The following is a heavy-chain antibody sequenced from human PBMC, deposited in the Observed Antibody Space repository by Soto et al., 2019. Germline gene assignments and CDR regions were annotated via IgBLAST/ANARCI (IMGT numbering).Heavy chain of an antibody. Sequence: WTWIRQSPGKGLEWIGYIFYPGSTNYNPSLNSRVTMSIDTSNNQFSLKLASVTAADTALYYCARGGRSWYFDLWDRGTLVTVSS. CDR2: IFYPGST. J-gene: IGHJ2*01. V-gene: IGHV4-59*01. CDR3: ARGGRSWYFDL.